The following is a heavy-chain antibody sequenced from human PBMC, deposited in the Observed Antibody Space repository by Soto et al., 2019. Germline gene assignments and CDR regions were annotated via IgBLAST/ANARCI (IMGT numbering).Heavy chain of an antibody. CDR1: GASIITDNYF. V-gene: IGHV4-39*01. Sequence: SETLSLTCTVSGASIITDNYFWVWIRQSPRRGLELIGSISYSGRTYDNPSLQSRVTISIDASKNQFSLKLTSVTTADTAAYYCARRRASDYGGNHHPYYFDRWGQGALVTVSS. J-gene: IGHJ4*02. CDR2: ISYSGRT. D-gene: IGHD4-17*01. CDR3: ARRRASDYGGNHHPYYFDR.